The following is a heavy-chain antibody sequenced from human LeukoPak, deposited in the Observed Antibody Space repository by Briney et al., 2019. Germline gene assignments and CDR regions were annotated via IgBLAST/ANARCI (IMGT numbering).Heavy chain of an antibody. Sequence: ASVKVSCKASGYTFTGYYMHWVRQAPGQGLEWMGRINPNSGGTNYAQKFQGRVTMTRDTSISTAYMELSRLRSDDTAVYYCARESINYYDSRGYFDYWGQGTLVTVSS. J-gene: IGHJ4*02. D-gene: IGHD3-22*01. CDR2: INPNSGGT. CDR3: ARESINYYDSRGYFDY. V-gene: IGHV1-2*06. CDR1: GYTFTGYY.